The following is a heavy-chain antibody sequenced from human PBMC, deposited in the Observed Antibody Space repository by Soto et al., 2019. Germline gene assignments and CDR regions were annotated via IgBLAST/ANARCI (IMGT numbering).Heavy chain of an antibody. Sequence: GGSLILSCAASGFTFSSYCMHWVRQAPGKGLEWVAVIWYDGSNKYYADSVKGRFTISRDNSKNTLYLQMNSLRAEDTAVYYCAKLVISTDRYFDYWGQGTLVTVS. CDR2: IWYDGSNK. CDR1: GFTFSSYC. V-gene: IGHV3-33*06. J-gene: IGHJ4*02. CDR3: AKLVISTDRYFDY. D-gene: IGHD2-2*01.